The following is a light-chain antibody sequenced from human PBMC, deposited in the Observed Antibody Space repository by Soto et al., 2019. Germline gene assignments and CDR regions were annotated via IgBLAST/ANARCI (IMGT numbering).Light chain of an antibody. Sequence: SYELTQPLSVSVALGQAARITRGGNNIGSKNVHWYQQKPGQAPVLVIYRDSNRPSGITERFSGSNSGNTATLTISRAQAGEEADYSGQVWDSSAAVWVFGGGTK. J-gene: IGLJ3*02. CDR2: RDS. CDR1: NIGSKN. CDR3: QVWDSSAAVWV. V-gene: IGLV3-9*01.